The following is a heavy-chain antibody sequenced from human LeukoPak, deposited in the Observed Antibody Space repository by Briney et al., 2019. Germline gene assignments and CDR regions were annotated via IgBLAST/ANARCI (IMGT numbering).Heavy chain of an antibody. Sequence: PGGSLRLSCAASGFTFSSYSMNWVRQAPGKGLEWVSSISSSSSYIYYADSVKGRFTISRDNAKNSLYLQMNSLRAEDTAVYYCAKDQPMATTGVSGALDYWGQGTLVTVSS. CDR2: ISSSSSYI. CDR1: GFTFSSYS. V-gene: IGHV3-21*01. CDR3: AKDQPMATTGVSGALDY. J-gene: IGHJ4*02. D-gene: IGHD5-24*01.